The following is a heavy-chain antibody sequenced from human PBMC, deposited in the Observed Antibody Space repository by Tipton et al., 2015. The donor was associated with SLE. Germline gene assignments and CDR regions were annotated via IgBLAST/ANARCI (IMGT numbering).Heavy chain of an antibody. CDR2: IYYKGST. V-gene: IGHV4-59*02. J-gene: IGHJ4*02. Sequence: TLSLTCTVSGGSVNGHYWNWIQQAPGKGLEWIGYIYYKGSTDYKSSLKSRLTISIDTSKNQVSLKLTSVTAADTAVYYCARAPLFGVVTVRGPFDYWGQGPLVTVSS. CDR1: GGSVNGHY. D-gene: IGHD3-3*01. CDR3: ARAPLFGVVTVRGPFDY.